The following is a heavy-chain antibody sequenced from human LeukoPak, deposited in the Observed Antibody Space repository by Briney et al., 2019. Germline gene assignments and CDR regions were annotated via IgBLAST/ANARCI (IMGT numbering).Heavy chain of an antibody. J-gene: IGHJ4*02. CDR2: ISYDGSNK. CDR1: GFTFSSYP. Sequence: GGSLRLSCAASGFTFSSYPMHWVRQAPGKGLEWVAVISYDGSNKYYADSVKGRFTISRDNSKNTLYLQMNSLRAEDTAVYYCARDHRIAVAGTGLGYWGQGTLVTVSS. CDR3: ARDHRIAVAGTGLGY. V-gene: IGHV3-30*01. D-gene: IGHD6-19*01.